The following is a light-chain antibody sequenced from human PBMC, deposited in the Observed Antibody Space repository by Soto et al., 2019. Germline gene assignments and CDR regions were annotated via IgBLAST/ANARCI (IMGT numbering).Light chain of an antibody. CDR1: QSISSFY. CDR2: GAS. CDR3: QQYCYPPP. Sequence: EIVLTQSPGTLSLSPGERATLSCRASQSISSFYLAWYQQKPGQAPRLLIYGASSRATGIPDRFSGSGSGTDFTLTISRLEPEYFAVYYCQQYCYPPPFG. V-gene: IGKV3-20*01. J-gene: IGKJ1*01.